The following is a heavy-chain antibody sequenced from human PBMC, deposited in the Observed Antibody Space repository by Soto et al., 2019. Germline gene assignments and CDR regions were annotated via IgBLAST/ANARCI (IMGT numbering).Heavy chain of an antibody. CDR1: GFTFSSYP. CDR2: IVAGGGIT. Sequence: EVQLLESGGGLAQPGGSLRLSCAASGFTFSSYPMSWVRQAPGQGLEWVSGIVAGGGITYYADSVKGRFTISRDNSKNTLYLQMNSLRAEETAVYYCAKNSAATIRVGYDYWGQGTLVTVSS. V-gene: IGHV3-23*01. J-gene: IGHJ4*02. CDR3: AKNSAATIRVGYDY. D-gene: IGHD5-12*01.